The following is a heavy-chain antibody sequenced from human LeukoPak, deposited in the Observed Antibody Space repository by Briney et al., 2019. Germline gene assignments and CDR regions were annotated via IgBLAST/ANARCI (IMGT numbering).Heavy chain of an antibody. CDR2: IYYSGST. J-gene: IGHJ4*02. V-gene: IGHV4-59*01. CDR1: GGSISSYY. Sequence: SETLSLTCTVSGGSISSYYWSWIRQPPGKGLEWIGYIYYSGSTNYNPSLKSRVTISVDTSKNQFSLKLSSVTAADTAVYYCARDLDDILFYYWGQGSLVTVSS. D-gene: IGHD3-9*01. CDR3: ARDLDDILFYY.